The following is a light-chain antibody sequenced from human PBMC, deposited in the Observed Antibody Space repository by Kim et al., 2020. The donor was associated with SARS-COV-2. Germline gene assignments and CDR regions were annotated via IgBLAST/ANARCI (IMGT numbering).Light chain of an antibody. CDR3: MQALQTPYT. CDR1: QSLLHSNGYNY. CDR2: LGS. V-gene: IGKV2-28*01. Sequence: DIVMTQSPLSLPVTPGEPASISCRSSQSLLHSNGYNYLDWYLQRPGQSPQLLIYLGSSRASGVPDRFSGSGSGTDFTLKISRVEAEDVGLYYCMQALQTPYTFGQGTKLEI. J-gene: IGKJ2*01.